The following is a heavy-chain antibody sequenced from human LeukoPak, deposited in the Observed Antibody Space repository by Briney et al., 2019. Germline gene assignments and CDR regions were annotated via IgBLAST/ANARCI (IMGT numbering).Heavy chain of an antibody. CDR2: IYYSGST. Sequence: PSQTLSLTCTVPGGSISSGGYYWSWIRQHPGKGLEWIGYIYYSGSTYYNPSLKSRVTISVDTSKNQFSLKLSSVTAADTAVYYCARVPAIRSRRWFDPWGQGTLVTVSS. CDR1: GGSISSGGYY. CDR3: ARVPAIRSRRWFDP. D-gene: IGHD3-9*01. J-gene: IGHJ5*02. V-gene: IGHV4-31*03.